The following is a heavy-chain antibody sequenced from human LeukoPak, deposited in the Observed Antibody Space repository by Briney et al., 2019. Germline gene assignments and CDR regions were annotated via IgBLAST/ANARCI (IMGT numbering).Heavy chain of an antibody. D-gene: IGHD5-18*01. J-gene: IGHJ3*02. CDR3: ATLGRYSYGYGDDAFDI. CDR1: GYTLTELS. Sequence: GASVKLSCTVSGYTLTELSMHWGRQAPGNGRGWWGGFDPEDGETIYTQKSPGRVTMTEDTSTDTAYMELSSLRSEDTAVYYCATLGRYSYGYGDDAFDIWGQGTMVTVSS. CDR2: FDPEDGET. V-gene: IGHV1-24*01.